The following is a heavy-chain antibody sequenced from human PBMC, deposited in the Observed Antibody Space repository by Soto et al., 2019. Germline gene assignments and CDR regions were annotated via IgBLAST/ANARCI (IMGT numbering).Heavy chain of an antibody. V-gene: IGHV4-39*01. CDR3: ARQGPRGVITSHAFDI. CDR2: IYYSGST. CDR1: GGSISSSSYY. J-gene: IGHJ3*02. Sequence: QLQLQESGPGLVKPSETLSLTCTVSGGSISSSSYYWGWIRQPPGKGLEWIGSIYYSGSTYYNPSLKSRVTISVDTSKHQFSLKLSSVTAADTAVYYCARQGPRGVITSHAFDIWGQGTMVTVSS. D-gene: IGHD3-10*01.